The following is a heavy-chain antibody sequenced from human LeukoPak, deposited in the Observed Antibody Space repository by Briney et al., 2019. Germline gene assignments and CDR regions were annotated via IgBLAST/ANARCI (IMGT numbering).Heavy chain of an antibody. Sequence: ASVKVSCKASGYTFTGYYMHWVRQAPGQGLEWMGWVNPNNGGTNYAQKFQGRVTMTSDTSIGTAYMELSSLTSDDTAVYYCARLGRQDTAMAWGQGTLVIVSS. D-gene: IGHD5-18*01. CDR2: VNPNNGGT. J-gene: IGHJ5*02. V-gene: IGHV1-2*02. CDR3: ARLGRQDTAMA. CDR1: GYTFTGYY.